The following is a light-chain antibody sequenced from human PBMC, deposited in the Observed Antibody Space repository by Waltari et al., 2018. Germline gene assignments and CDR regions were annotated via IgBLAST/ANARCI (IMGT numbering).Light chain of an antibody. CDR3: QQYYSTPYT. J-gene: IGKJ2*01. V-gene: IGKV4-1*01. Sequence: DIVMTQSPDSLAVSPGDRATINCKTSQSVLYSSNNKSYLAWYQQKPGQPPKLLIYWASTRESGVPDRFSGSGSGTDFTLTISSLQAEDVAVYYCQQYYSTPYTFGQGTKLEIK. CDR2: WAS. CDR1: QSVLYSSNNKSY.